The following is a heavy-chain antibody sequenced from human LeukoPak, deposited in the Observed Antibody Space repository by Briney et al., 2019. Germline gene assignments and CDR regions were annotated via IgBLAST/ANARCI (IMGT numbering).Heavy chain of an antibody. Sequence: GGSLRLSCAASGFTVSSNYMSWVRQAPGKGLEWVSVIYSGGSTYYADSVKGRFTISRDNSKNTLYLQMNSLRAEDTAVYYCARDHGYSSSSDQDDAFDIWGQGTMVTVSS. J-gene: IGHJ3*02. CDR3: ARDHGYSSSSDQDDAFDI. CDR2: IYSGGST. CDR1: GFTVSSNY. D-gene: IGHD6-13*01. V-gene: IGHV3-53*05.